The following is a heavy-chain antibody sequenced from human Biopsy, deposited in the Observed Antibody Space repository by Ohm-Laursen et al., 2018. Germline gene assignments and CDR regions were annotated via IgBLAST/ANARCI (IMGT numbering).Heavy chain of an antibody. J-gene: IGHJ6*02. CDR2: ISFSGKTI. CDR3: ARRGACGERDYFYGIDV. D-gene: IGHD4-17*01. V-gene: IGHV3-48*03. Sequence: SLRLSCSASGFTFDTYEMNWVRQPPGTGLEWVSDISFSGKTISYADSVKGRFTMSRDSAKKSVYLQMSNMRDEDSAIYYCARRGACGERDYFYGIDVWGQGTTVIVSS. CDR1: GFTFDTYE.